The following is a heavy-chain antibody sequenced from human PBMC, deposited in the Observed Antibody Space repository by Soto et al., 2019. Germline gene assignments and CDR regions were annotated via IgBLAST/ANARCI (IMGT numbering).Heavy chain of an antibody. CDR2: ISGSGGST. J-gene: IGHJ4*02. V-gene: IGHV3-23*01. D-gene: IGHD2-2*01. CDR3: AKDSIGVGVPAAKLGIYYFDY. CDR1: GFTFSSYA. Sequence: SLRLSCAASGFTFSSYAMSWVRQAPGKGLEWVSAISGSGGSTYYADSVKGRFTISRDNSKNTLYLQMNSLRAEDTAVYYCAKDSIGVGVPAAKLGIYYFDYWGQGTLVTVSS.